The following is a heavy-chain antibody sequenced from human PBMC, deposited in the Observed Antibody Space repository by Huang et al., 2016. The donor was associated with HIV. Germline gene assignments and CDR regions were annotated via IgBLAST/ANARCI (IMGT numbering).Heavy chain of an antibody. CDR3: ARTGVAVSDDPEYFQH. Sequence: QESGPGLVGPSETLSLTCAVSGDSINSNTFYWGWIRRPPGKGLEWIGSIYYSGTTYYNPVRNRRARIAVDASKNRIFLHLRSVTAAYTGVYYCARTGVAVSDDPEYFQHWGQGALVTIS. J-gene: IGHJ1*01. CDR1: GDSINSNTFY. V-gene: IGHV4-39*02. D-gene: IGHD3-3*01. CDR2: IYYSGTT.